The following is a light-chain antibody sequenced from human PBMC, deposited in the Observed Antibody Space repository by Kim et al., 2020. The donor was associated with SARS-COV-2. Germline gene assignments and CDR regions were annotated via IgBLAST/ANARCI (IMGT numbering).Light chain of an antibody. CDR3: CSYTNINTRV. CDR2: DVS. J-gene: IGLJ3*02. CDR1: SSDVGGYPY. Sequence: QSALTQPASVSGSPGQSITISCTGTSSDVGGYPYVSWYQQNPGKAPKLVIYDVSSRPSGVSDRFSGSKSGNTASLTISGLQAEDEGDYYCCSYTNINTRVFGGGTKVTVL. V-gene: IGLV2-14*01.